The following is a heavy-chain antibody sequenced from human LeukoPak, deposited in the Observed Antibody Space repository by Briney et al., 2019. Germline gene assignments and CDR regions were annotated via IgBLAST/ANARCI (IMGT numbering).Heavy chain of an antibody. J-gene: IGHJ4*02. CDR3: ARDQVMAAPGAPGY. D-gene: IGHD6-13*01. V-gene: IGHV1-2*02. Sequence: ASVKVSCKASGYTFTGYYVHWVRQAPGQGLEWMGWINPNSGGTNYAQTFQGSVTMTRDTSITTAYMEVSRLRSDDTAVYYCARDQVMAAPGAPGYWGQGTLVTVSS. CDR1: GYTFTGYY. CDR2: INPNSGGT.